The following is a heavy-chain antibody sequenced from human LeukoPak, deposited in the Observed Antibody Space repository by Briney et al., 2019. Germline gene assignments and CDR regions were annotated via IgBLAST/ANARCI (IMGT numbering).Heavy chain of an antibody. D-gene: IGHD2-2*01. CDR3: ARARGYLGYCSSTSCSTLDY. J-gene: IGHJ4*02. V-gene: IGHV4-31*03. CDR1: GGSISSGGYY. Sequence: SQTLSLTCTVSGGSISSGGYYWSWIRQHPGKGLEWIGYIYYTGSTYYNPSLKSRVTISVDTSKNQFSLKLSSVTAADTAVYYCARARGYLGYCSSTSCSTLDYWGQGILVTVYS. CDR2: IYYTGST.